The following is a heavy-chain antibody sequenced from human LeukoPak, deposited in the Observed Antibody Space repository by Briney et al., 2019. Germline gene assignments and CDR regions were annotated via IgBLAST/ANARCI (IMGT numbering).Heavy chain of an antibody. V-gene: IGHV4-39*07. J-gene: IGHJ4*02. D-gene: IGHD1-1*01. Sequence: SETLSLTCTVSGVSISSSNSYWGWIRQPPGKGLEWIGSIYYSGNTYYNASLKSQVSISIDTSKNQFSLKLSSVTAADTAVYYCARIVRITGPSYYFDYWGQGTLVTVSS. CDR2: IYYSGNT. CDR3: ARIVRITGPSYYFDY. CDR1: GVSISSSNSY.